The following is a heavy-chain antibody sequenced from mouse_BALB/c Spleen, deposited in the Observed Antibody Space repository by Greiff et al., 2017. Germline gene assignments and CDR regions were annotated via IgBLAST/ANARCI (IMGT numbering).Heavy chain of an antibody. CDR3: ARQRTGTRYFDV. CDR2: INSNGGST. Sequence: EVKLVESGGGLVKLGGSLKLSCAASGFTFSSYYMSWVRQTPEKRLELVAAINSNGGSTYYPDTVKGRFTISRDNAKNTLYLQMSSLKSEDTALYYCARQRTGTRYFDVWGAGTTVTVSS. J-gene: IGHJ1*01. CDR1: GFTFSSYY. V-gene: IGHV5-6-2*01. D-gene: IGHD4-1*01.